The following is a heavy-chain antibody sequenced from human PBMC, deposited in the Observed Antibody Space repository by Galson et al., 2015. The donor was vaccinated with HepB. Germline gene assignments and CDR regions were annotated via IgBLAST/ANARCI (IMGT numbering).Heavy chain of an antibody. Sequence: SLRLSCAASGFTFSNYAMSWVRQAPGKGLEWVSGISGSGGSTYYADSVKGRFTISRDNSKNTLYLQMNSLRAEDTAVYYCAKYYDSSGYHLGDYWGQGTLVTVSS. D-gene: IGHD3-22*01. CDR3: AKYYDSSGYHLGDY. CDR2: ISGSGGST. J-gene: IGHJ4*02. V-gene: IGHV3-23*01. CDR1: GFTFSNYA.